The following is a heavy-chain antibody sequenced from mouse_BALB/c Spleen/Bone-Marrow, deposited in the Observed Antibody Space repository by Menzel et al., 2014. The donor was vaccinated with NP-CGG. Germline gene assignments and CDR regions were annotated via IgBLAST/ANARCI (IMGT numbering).Heavy chain of an antibody. D-gene: IGHD1-3*01. V-gene: IGHV14-3*02. CDR2: IYPANGNT. Sequence: VQLQQSGAELVKPGALVKLSCTASGFNIIYAYIHWVKRRPEQGLEWIGRIYPANGNTNYDPKFQGKATITADTSSNTAYLHLNSLTSEDTAVYYCARSPGEVNYWGQGTLVTVSA. CDR1: GFNIIYAY. J-gene: IGHJ3*01. CDR3: ARSPGEVNY.